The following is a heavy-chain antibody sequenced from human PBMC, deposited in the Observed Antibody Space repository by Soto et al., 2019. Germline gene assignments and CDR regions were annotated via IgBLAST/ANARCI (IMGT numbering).Heavy chain of an antibody. J-gene: IGHJ4*02. CDR1: GFTFSDYD. V-gene: IGHV3-11*01. D-gene: IGHD6-6*01. CDR3: ARMGSRAACPSY. CDR2: VSSSGTTI. Sequence: QVQLSESGGGLVQPGGYLRLSCAASGFTFSDYDMSWVRQAPGKGLEWVSFVSSSGTTIYFADSVKGRFTISRDNPKNSLYLQVNSLRAGDTAVYYCARMGSRAACPSYWGQGTLVTVSS.